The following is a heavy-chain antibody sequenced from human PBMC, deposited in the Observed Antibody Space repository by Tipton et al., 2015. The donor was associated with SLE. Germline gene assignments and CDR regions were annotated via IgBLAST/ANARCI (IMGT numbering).Heavy chain of an antibody. V-gene: IGHV3-23*01. CDR3: ARSYYDFWSGFYPYYFDS. CDR2: ISGSGTST. J-gene: IGHJ4*02. CDR1: GFTFRNYA. Sequence: SLRLSCAASGFTFRNYAMAWVRQAPGKGLEWVSGISGSGTSTIYADSVRGRFTISRDNSEKTLFLQMNSLRADDTAVYYCARSYYDFWSGFYPYYFDSWGQGTLVTVSS. D-gene: IGHD3-3*01.